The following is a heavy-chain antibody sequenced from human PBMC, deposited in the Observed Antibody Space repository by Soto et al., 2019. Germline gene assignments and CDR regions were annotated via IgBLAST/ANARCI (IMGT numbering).Heavy chain of an antibody. D-gene: IGHD1-26*01. CDR3: GKDPYCDSGPCSNP. CDR1: GFTVSDNY. Sequence: GSLRLSCAASGFTVSDNYMSWVRQAPGKGLEWVSLIYSDGSTYYADSVKGRFTFSRDTSKNTLYLQMNSLRAGDTAMYYCGKDPYCDSGPCSNPWGQGTLVTVSS. J-gene: IGHJ5*02. CDR2: IYSDGST. V-gene: IGHV3-66*01.